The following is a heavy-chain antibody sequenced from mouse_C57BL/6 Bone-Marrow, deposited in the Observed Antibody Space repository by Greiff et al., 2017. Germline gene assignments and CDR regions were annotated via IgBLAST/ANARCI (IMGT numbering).Heavy chain of an antibody. J-gene: IGHJ4*01. D-gene: IGHD3-1*01. CDR2: LWSGGST. Sequence: VQLQQSGPGLVQPSQSLSITCTVSGFSLTSYGVHWVRQSPGKGLEWLGVLWSGGSTASNAAFISSLCISKDNSKSQVFFKRNSLQADDTAIYYCAREGFGAMDEWGQGNSVTVSS. CDR1: GFSLTSYG. CDR3: AREGFGAMDE. V-gene: IGHV2-2*01.